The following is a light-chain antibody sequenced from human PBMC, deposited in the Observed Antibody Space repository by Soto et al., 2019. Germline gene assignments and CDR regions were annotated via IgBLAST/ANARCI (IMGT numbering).Light chain of an antibody. J-gene: IGKJ3*01. Sequence: IVLTQSPATLSLSPGERATLSCRASQSVSSYLAWYQQKPGQAPRLLIYDASNRATGIPARFSGSGSGTDFTLTISSLEPEDFAVYYCQQRSNWVTFGPGTRWIS. CDR1: QSVSSY. CDR3: QQRSNWVT. CDR2: DAS. V-gene: IGKV3-11*01.